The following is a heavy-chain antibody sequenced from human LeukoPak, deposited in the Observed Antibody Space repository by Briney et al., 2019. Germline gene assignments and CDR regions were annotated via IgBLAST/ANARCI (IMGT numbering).Heavy chain of an antibody. J-gene: IGHJ6*03. D-gene: IGHD6-13*01. CDR2: INPSGGST. CDR3: ARDRGSIAAAGTDYYYYMDV. Sequence: ASVKVSCKASGYTFTSYYMHWVRQAPGQGLEWMGIINPSGGSTSYAQKFQGRVTVTRDTSTSTVYMELSSLRSEDTAVYYCARDRGSIAAAGTDYYYYMDVWGKGTTVTVSS. V-gene: IGHV1-46*01. CDR1: GYTFTSYY.